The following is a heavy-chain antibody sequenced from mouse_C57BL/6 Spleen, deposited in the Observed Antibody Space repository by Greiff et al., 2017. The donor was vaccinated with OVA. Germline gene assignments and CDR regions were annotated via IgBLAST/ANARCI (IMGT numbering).Heavy chain of an antibody. CDR2: IYPGGGYT. D-gene: IGHD1-1*01. V-gene: IGHV1-63*01. CDR3: ARRDYYGSSLYAMDY. CDR1: GYTFTNYW. J-gene: IGHJ4*01. Sequence: VQLQQSGAELVRPGTSVKMSCKASGYTFTNYWIGWAKQRPGHGLEWIGDIYPGGGYTNYNEKFKGKATLTADKSSSTAYMQFSSLTSEDSAIYYCARRDYYGSSLYAMDYWGQGTSVTVSS.